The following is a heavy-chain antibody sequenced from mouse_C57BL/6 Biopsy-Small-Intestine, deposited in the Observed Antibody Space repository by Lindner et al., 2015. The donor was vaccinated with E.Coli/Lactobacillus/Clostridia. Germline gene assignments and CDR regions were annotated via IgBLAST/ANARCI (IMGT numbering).Heavy chain of an antibody. V-gene: IGHV5-17*01. CDR2: ISTGSNII. J-gene: IGHJ4*01. CDR1: GFTFSDYG. Sequence: VQLQESGEGLVKPGGSLKLSCAASGFTFSDYGMHWVRQAPEKGLEWVAYISTGSNIIYYADTVRGRFTISRDNAKNTLFLQMTSLRSEDTAMYYCATPMDYWGQGTSVTVSS. CDR3: ATPMDY.